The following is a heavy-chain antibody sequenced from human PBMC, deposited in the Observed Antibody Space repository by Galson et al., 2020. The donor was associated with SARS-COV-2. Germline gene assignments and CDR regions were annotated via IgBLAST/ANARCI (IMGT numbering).Heavy chain of an antibody. D-gene: IGHD3-16*02. J-gene: IGHJ6*02. CDR1: GFTFSSYA. Sequence: GGSLRLSCAASGFTFSSYAMHWVRQAPGKGLEWVAVISYDGSNKYYADSVKGRFTISRDNSKNTLYLQMNSLRAEDTAVYYCARDPMITFGGVIVRGYYYYGMDVWGQGTTVTVSS. CDR2: ISYDGSNK. CDR3: ARDPMITFGGVIVRGYYYYGMDV. V-gene: IGHV3-30-3*01.